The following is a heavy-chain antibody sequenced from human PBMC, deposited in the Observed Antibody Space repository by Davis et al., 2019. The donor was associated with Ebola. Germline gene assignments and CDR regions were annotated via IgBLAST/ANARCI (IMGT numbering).Heavy chain of an antibody. V-gene: IGHV3-9*01. Sequence: PGGSLRLSCAASGFTFDDYAMHWVRQAPGKGLEWVSGISWNSGSIGYADSVKGRFTISRDNAKNSLYLQMNSLRAEDTALYYCAKVTLHALSSSWYNAFDIWGQGTMVTVSS. CDR1: GFTFDDYA. J-gene: IGHJ3*02. CDR2: ISWNSGSI. D-gene: IGHD6-13*01. CDR3: AKVTLHALSSSWYNAFDI.